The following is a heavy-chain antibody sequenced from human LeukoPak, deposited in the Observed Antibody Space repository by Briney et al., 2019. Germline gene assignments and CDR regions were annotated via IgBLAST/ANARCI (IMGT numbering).Heavy chain of an antibody. V-gene: IGHV4-34*01. J-gene: IGHJ4*02. CDR1: GGPFSGYY. CDR3: ARGVRQLPFDY. Sequence: SETLPLTCAVYGGPFSGYYWSWIRQPPGKGLEWIGEINHSGSTNYNPSLKSRVTISVDTSKNQFSLKLSSVTAADTAVYYCARGVRQLPFDYWGQGTLVTVSS. CDR2: INHSGST. D-gene: IGHD5-18*01.